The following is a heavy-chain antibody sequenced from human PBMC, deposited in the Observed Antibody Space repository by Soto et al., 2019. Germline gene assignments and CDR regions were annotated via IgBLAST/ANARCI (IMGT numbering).Heavy chain of an antibody. Sequence: GESLKISCAISGFSVSSNYLSWVRQAPGKGLEWVSVHYSGGSTYYADSVQGRFTISRDKSNNTLYLQMRRVRAEDTAVYFCARHRHPRGTVGATSPLDPWGQGTQVTLSS. J-gene: IGHJ5*02. V-gene: IGHV3-53*01. D-gene: IGHD1-26*01. CDR2: HYSGGST. CDR1: GFSVSSNY. CDR3: ARHRHPRGTVGATSPLDP.